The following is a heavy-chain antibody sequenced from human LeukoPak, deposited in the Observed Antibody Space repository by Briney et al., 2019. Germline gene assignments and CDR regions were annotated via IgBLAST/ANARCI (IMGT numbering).Heavy chain of an antibody. V-gene: IGHV3-74*01. CDR1: GYTFSRYW. CDR2: INEDGSST. Sequence: PGGSLRLSCAASGYTFSRYWMHWVRQGPGKGLVWVSRINEDGSSTSYAESVRGRFTISRDNAKNTLYLQMNSLRAEDAAVYYRTTDTFGARDSWGQGTLVTVSS. CDR3: TTDTFGARDS. J-gene: IGHJ4*02. D-gene: IGHD3-10*01.